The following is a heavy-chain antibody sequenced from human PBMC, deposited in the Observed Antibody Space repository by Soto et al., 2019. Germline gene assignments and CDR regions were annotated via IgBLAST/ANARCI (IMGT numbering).Heavy chain of an antibody. CDR1: GFTFYDYA. V-gene: IGHV3-9*01. D-gene: IGHD3-22*01. CDR2: LTWNGEVL. CDR3: VKDSESSGYLTHLDY. Sequence: GGSLRLSCVASGFTFYDYAMHCFRQTPGKGLEWVSGLTWNGEVLGYADSVKGRFTISRDNAKNSLYLEMNSLRPEDTALYYCVKDSESSGYLTHLDYWGQGTLVTVS. J-gene: IGHJ4*02.